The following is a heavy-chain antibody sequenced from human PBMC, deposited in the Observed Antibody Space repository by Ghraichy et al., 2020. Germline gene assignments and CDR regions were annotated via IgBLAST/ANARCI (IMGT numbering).Heavy chain of an antibody. V-gene: IGHV3-9*01. CDR3: AKAETAMVNSAFDA. CDR1: GFTFDDYG. CDR2: INWNSGSI. D-gene: IGHD5-18*01. J-gene: IGHJ3*01. Sequence: SLNISCAASGFTFDDYGMHWVRQAPGKGLEWVSGINWNSGSIAYGDSVKGRFKISRDNAKNSLYLEMNSLRPEDTALYYCAKAETAMVNSAFDAWGQGTMVSVSP.